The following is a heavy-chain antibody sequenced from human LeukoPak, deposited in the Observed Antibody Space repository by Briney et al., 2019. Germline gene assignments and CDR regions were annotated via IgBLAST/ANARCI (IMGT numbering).Heavy chain of an antibody. CDR1: GFTFSDYY. V-gene: IGHV3-11*01. CDR3: ARVSWHYYDSSGYLVY. CDR2: ISSSGSTI. D-gene: IGHD3-22*01. J-gene: IGHJ4*02. Sequence: GGSLRLSCAASGFTFSDYYMSWIRQAPGKGLEWVSYISSSGSTIYYADSVKGRFTISRDNAKNSLYLQMNSLRAEDTAVYYRARVSWHYYDSSGYLVYWGQGTLVTVSS.